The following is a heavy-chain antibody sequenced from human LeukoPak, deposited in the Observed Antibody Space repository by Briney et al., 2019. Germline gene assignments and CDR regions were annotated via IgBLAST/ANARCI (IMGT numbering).Heavy chain of an antibody. CDR3: ARDPHSSGWYWYYFDY. CDR1: GFTFSSYA. D-gene: IGHD6-19*01. Sequence: GGSLRLSCAASGFTFSSYAMHWVRQAPGKGLEFVSAISVKGGSTYYANSVKGRFTISRDNSKNTLYLQMNSLRAEDTAVYYCARDPHSSGWYWYYFDYWGQGTLVTVSS. CDR2: ISVKGGST. J-gene: IGHJ4*02. V-gene: IGHV3-64*01.